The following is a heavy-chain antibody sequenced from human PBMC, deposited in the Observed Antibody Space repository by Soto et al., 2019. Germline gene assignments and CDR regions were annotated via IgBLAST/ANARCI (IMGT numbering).Heavy chain of an antibody. J-gene: IGHJ2*01. Sequence: GGSLRLSCAASDFTFDGHGMSWVRQAPGKGPEWVSTISPEGFNTHYADSVKGRFTISRDNSNNTVFLQMNSLRAEDTALYYCAKVRVILVARGYFDLWGRGTLVTVSS. CDR3: AKVRVILVARGYFDL. V-gene: IGHV3-23*01. D-gene: IGHD3-22*01. CDR1: DFTFDGHG. CDR2: ISPEGFNT.